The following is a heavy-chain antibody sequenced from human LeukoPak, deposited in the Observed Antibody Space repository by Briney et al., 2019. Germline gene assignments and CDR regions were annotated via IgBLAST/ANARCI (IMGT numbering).Heavy chain of an antibody. V-gene: IGHV3-7*01. J-gene: IGHJ4*02. CDR1: GFTFTSYW. CDR2: INEDGSYR. CDR3: ARDATRGGDNDY. D-gene: IGHD2-21*02. Sequence: PGGSLRLSCAASGFTFTSYWMSWVRQALGKGLEWVANINEDGSYRFHADSVKGRLTISRDNSKNSLYLQMSSLRADDTAVYYCARDATRGGDNDYWGQGTRVIVSS.